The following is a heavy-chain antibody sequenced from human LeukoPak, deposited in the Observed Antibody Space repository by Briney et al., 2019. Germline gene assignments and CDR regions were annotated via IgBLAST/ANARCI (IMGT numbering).Heavy chain of an antibody. D-gene: IGHD3-10*01. CDR3: ARGRGKTWFDP. J-gene: IGHJ5*02. V-gene: IGHV4-34*01. Sequence: PSETLSLTCAVYGGSFSGYYWSWIRQPPGKGLEWIGEINHSGSTNYNPSLKSRVTISVDTSKNQFSLKLSSVTAADTAVYYCARGRGKTWFDPWGQGTLGTVSS. CDR2: INHSGST. CDR1: GGSFSGYY.